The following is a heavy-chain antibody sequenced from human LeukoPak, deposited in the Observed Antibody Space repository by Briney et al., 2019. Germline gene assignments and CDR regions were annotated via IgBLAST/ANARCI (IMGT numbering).Heavy chain of an antibody. CDR3: ARVGSTSGWYFALQTGDAFDI. D-gene: IGHD6-19*01. Sequence: PETLSLTCTVSGGSISSYYWSWIRQPPGKGLEWIGYIYYSGSTNYNPSLKSRVTISVDTSKNQFSLKLSSVTAADTAVYYCARVGSTSGWYFALQTGDAFDIWGQGTMVTVSS. V-gene: IGHV4-59*01. CDR1: GGSISSYY. J-gene: IGHJ3*02. CDR2: IYYSGST.